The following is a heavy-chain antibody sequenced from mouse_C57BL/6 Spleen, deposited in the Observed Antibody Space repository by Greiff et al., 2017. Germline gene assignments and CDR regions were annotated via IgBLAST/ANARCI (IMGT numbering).Heavy chain of an antibody. CDR2: VYPGSGSI. CDR1: GYTFTEYT. V-gene: IGHV1-62-2*01. J-gene: IGHJ3*01. D-gene: IGHD4-1*01. Sequence: VQLQQSGAELVKPGASVKLSCKASGYTFTEYTIHWVKQRSGQGLEWIGWVYPGSGSIKYNEKFKDKATLTADKSSRTVYMELSRLTSEDSAVYFCARHEEGSWVFAYWGQGTLVTVSA. CDR3: ARHEEGSWVFAY.